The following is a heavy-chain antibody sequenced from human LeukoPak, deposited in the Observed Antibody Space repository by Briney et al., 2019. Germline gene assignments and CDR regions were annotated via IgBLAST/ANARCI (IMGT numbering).Heavy chain of an antibody. CDR2: IYYSGST. CDR1: GGSISSHY. CDR3: AARQLYCSSTSCYFDP. Sequence: PSETLSLTCTVSGGSISSHYWSWIRQPPGKGLEWIGYIYYSGSTNYNPSLKSRVTISVGTSKNQFSLKLSSVTAADTAVYYCAARQLYCSSTSCYFDPWGQGTLVTVSS. D-gene: IGHD2-2*01. J-gene: IGHJ5*02. V-gene: IGHV4-59*11.